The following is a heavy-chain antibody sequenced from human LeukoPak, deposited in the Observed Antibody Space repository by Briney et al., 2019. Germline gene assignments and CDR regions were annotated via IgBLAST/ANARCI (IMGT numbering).Heavy chain of an antibody. V-gene: IGHV3-23*01. Sequence: GGSLRLSCAASGFTFSSYAMSWVRQAPGKGLEWVSAISGSGGSTYYADSVKGRFTISRDNSKNTLYLQMNSLRAKDTAVYYCVRLRGDYCSGGSCSPGNWFDPWGQGTLVTVSS. CDR1: GFTFSSYA. J-gene: IGHJ5*02. CDR2: ISGSGGST. D-gene: IGHD2-15*01. CDR3: VRLRGDYCSGGSCSPGNWFDP.